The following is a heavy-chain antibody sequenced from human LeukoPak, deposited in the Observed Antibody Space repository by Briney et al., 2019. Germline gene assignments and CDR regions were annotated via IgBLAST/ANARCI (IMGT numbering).Heavy chain of an antibody. D-gene: IGHD2-15*01. V-gene: IGHV4-59*08. CDR1: GGSISSYY. CDR3: ARLYCSGGSCYPRHFDF. CDR2: IYYSGMT. J-gene: IGHJ4*02. Sequence: SETLSLTCTVSGGSISSYYWSWIRQPPGKGLEWIGYIYYSGMTNYNPSLKSRVTMSVDTSKNQFSLNLNSATAADTAVYYCARLYCSGGSCYPRHFDFWGQGTLVTVSS.